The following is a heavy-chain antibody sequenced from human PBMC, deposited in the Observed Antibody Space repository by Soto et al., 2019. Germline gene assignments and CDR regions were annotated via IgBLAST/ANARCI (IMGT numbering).Heavy chain of an antibody. CDR3: AKDSYYDSSGYYHYFDY. D-gene: IGHD3-22*01. J-gene: IGHJ4*02. CDR2: ISGSGGST. V-gene: IGHV3-23*01. CDR1: GFTFSSYA. Sequence: GGSLRLSCAASGFTFSSYAMSWVRQAPGKGLEWVSAISGSGGSTYYAGSVKGRFTISRDNSKNTLYLQMNSLRAEDTAVYYCAKDSYYDSSGYYHYFDYWGQGTLVTVSS.